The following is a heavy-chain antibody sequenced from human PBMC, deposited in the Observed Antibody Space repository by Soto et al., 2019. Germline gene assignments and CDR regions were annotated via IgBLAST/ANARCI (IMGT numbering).Heavy chain of an antibody. Sequence: PGGSLRLSCAASGFTFSSYWMSWVRQAPGKGLEWVANIKQDGSEKYYVDSVKGRFTISRDNAKNSLYLQMNSLRAEDTAVYYCAKGYSGYDWNYYYYYGMDVWGQGTTVTVSS. V-gene: IGHV3-7*04. CDR1: GFTFSSYW. J-gene: IGHJ6*02. CDR2: IKQDGSEK. CDR3: AKGYSGYDWNYYYYYGMDV. D-gene: IGHD5-12*01.